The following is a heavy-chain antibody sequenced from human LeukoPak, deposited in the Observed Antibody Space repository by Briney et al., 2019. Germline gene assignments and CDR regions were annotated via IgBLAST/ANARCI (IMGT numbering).Heavy chain of an antibody. CDR1: GYTFTGYY. V-gene: IGHV1-2*02. D-gene: IGHD1-14*01. CDR3: AREIDRIPNWFDP. J-gene: IGHJ5*02. Sequence: ASVTVSCKASGYTFTGYYMHWVRQAPGQGPEWMGWINPNSGGTNYAQKFQGRVTMTRDTSISTAYMELSRLRSDDTAVYYCAREIDRIPNWFDPWGQGTLVTVSS. CDR2: INPNSGGT.